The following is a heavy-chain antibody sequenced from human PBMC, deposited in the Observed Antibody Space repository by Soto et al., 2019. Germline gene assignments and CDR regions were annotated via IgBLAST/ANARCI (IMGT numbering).Heavy chain of an antibody. V-gene: IGHV4-39*01. D-gene: IGHD2-8*01. J-gene: IGHJ4*02. CDR3: ARSHYTYGLLIDY. CDR1: GDSITTNGYY. CDR2: VYWTGST. Sequence: SETLSLTCSVSGDSITTNGYYWGWIRQAPGKGLQWIGNVYWTGSTFSHPSLTSRVFISVDTSKNEFSLRLTSVTAADTAVYYCARSHYTYGLLIDYWGPGTLVTVSS.